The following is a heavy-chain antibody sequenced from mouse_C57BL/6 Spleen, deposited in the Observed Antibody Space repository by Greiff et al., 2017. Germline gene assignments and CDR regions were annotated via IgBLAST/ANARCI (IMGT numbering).Heavy chain of an antibody. Sequence: QVQLQQPGAELVKPGASVKMSCKASGYTFTSYWITWVKQRPGQGLEWIGDIYPGSGSTNYNEKFKSKATLTVDKSSSTAYMQLSSLTSEDSAVYYCARGLTGYYFAYWGQGTTLTVSS. J-gene: IGHJ2*01. CDR2: IYPGSGST. D-gene: IGHD4-1*01. CDR1: GYTFTSYW. V-gene: IGHV1-55*01. CDR3: ARGLTGYYFAY.